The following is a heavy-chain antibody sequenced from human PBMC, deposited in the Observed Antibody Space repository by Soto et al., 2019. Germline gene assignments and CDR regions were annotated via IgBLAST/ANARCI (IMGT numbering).Heavy chain of an antibody. Sequence: SVKVSCKASGGTFSSYTISWVRQAPGQGLEWMGRIIPILGIANYAQKFQGRVTITADKSTSTAYMELSSLRSEDTAVYYCARAGAPYDILTGYYFDAFDIWGQGTMVTVSS. CDR1: GGTFSSYT. CDR2: IIPILGIA. CDR3: ARAGAPYDILTGYYFDAFDI. V-gene: IGHV1-69*02. J-gene: IGHJ3*02. D-gene: IGHD3-9*01.